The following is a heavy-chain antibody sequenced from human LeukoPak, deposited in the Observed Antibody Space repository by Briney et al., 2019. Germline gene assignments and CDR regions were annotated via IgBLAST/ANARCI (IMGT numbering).Heavy chain of an antibody. CDR3: ARGGDYYDSSGPFYYFDY. Sequence: SVKVSCKASGGTFSSYAISWVRQAPGQGLEWMGGIIPIFGTANYAQKFQGRVTITADESTSTAYMELSSLRSEDTAVYYCARGGDYYDSSGPFYYFDYWGQGTLVTVSS. CDR2: IIPIFGTA. D-gene: IGHD3-22*01. V-gene: IGHV1-69*13. CDR1: GGTFSSYA. J-gene: IGHJ4*02.